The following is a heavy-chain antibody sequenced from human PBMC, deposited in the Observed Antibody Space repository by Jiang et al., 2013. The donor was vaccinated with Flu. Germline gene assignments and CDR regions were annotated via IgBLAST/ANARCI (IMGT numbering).Heavy chain of an antibody. CDR2: INHSGST. CDR3: AGGSQYSWELLAY. V-gene: IGHV4-34*01. D-gene: IGHD1-26*01. J-gene: IGHJ4*02. Sequence: LLKPSETLSLTCAVYGGSFSGYYWSWIRQPPGKGLEWIGEINHSGSTNYNPSLKSRVTISVDTSKNQFSLKLSSVTAADTAVYYCAGGSQYSWELLAYWGQGTLVTVSS. CDR1: GGSFSGYY.